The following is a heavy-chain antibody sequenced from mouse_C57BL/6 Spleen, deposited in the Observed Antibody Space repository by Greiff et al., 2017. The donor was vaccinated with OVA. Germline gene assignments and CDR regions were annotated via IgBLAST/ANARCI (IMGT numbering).Heavy chain of an antibody. J-gene: IGHJ2*01. Sequence: VHLVESGAELVKPGASVKMSCKASGYTFTTYPIEWMKQNHGKSLEWIGNFHPYNDDTKYNEKFKGKATLTVEKSSSTVYLELSRLTSDDSAVYYCARRGLRGLYFDYWGQGTTLTVSS. CDR1: GYTFTTYP. V-gene: IGHV1-47*01. CDR2: FHPYNDDT. CDR3: ARRGLRGLYFDY. D-gene: IGHD2-13*01.